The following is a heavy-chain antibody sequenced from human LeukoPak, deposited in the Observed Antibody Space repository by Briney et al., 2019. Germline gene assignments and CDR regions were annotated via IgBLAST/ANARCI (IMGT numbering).Heavy chain of an antibody. D-gene: IGHD3-9*01. CDR1: GFTYTIHN. J-gene: IGHJ6*03. Sequence: GGSLRLSCAASGFTYTIHNMHWVRQAPGKGLEWVSYISSSGNTIYYADSVKGRFTISRESAKSSLHLQMNSLRVVDTGVYYCAREESWSTYDNFMDGWGRGTTVTVSS. CDR2: ISSSGNTI. V-gene: IGHV3-48*04. CDR3: AREESWSTYDNFMDG.